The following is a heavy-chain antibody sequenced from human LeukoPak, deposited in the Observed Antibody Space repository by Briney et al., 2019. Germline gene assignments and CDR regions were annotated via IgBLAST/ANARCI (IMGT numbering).Heavy chain of an antibody. V-gene: IGHV4-39*07. Sequence: PSETLSLTCTVSGGSISSSSYYWGWIRQPPGKGLEWIGSIYYSGSTYYNPSLKSRVTISVDTSKNHFSLKLTSLTAADTAVYFCARVWGASFDYWGQGTLATVSS. J-gene: IGHJ4*02. CDR1: GGSISSSSYY. D-gene: IGHD3-16*01. CDR3: ARVWGASFDY. CDR2: IYYSGST.